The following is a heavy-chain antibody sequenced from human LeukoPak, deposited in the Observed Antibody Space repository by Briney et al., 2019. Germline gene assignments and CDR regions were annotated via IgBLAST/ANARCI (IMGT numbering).Heavy chain of an antibody. D-gene: IGHD6-13*01. CDR2: ISSNGGST. CDR1: GFTFSSYA. Sequence: GGSLRLSCAASGFTFSSYAMHWVRQAPGKGLEYVSAISSNGGSTYYANSVKGRFTISRDNSMNTLYLQMGSLRAEDMAVYYCARGGGSIAAAGTDYWGQGTLVTVPS. J-gene: IGHJ4*02. V-gene: IGHV3-64*01. CDR3: ARGGGSIAAAGTDY.